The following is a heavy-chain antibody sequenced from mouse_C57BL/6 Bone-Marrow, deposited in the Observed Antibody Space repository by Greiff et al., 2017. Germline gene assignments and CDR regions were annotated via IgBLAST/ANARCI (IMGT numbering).Heavy chain of an antibody. CDR2: IDPSDSYT. CDR3: ARGGQLRLRPFAY. J-gene: IGHJ3*01. D-gene: IGHD3-2*02. V-gene: IGHV1-69*01. CDR1: GYTFTSYW. Sequence: QVQLQQSGAELVMPGASVKLSCKASGYTFTSYWMHWVKQRPGQGLEWIGEIDPSDSYTNYNQKFKGKSTLTVDKSSSTAYMQLSRLTSEDSAVYYCARGGQLRLRPFAYWGQGTQVTVSA.